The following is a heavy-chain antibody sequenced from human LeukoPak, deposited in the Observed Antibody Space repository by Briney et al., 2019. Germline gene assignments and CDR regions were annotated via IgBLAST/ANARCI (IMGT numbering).Heavy chain of an antibody. CDR3: ARDDYRAYYYYGRDV. Sequence: ASVKVSCKASGYTFTSYGISWVRQAPGQGLEWMGWISAYNGNTNYAQKPQGRVTMTTDTSTSTAYMELRSLRSDDTAVYYWARDDYRAYYYYGRDVWGQGTTVTVSS. D-gene: IGHD4-11*01. J-gene: IGHJ6*02. V-gene: IGHV1-18*01. CDR1: GYTFTSYG. CDR2: ISAYNGNT.